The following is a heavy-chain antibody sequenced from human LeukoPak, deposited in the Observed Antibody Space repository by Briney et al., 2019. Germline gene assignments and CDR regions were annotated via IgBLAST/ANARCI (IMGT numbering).Heavy chain of an antibody. Sequence: PGGSLRLSCAASGFTFSSYAMSWVRQAPGKGLEWVAVISYDGSNKYYADSVKGRFTISRDNSKNTLYLQMNSLRAEDTAVYYCAKTYSSSWYVADYWGQGTLVTVSS. V-gene: IGHV3-30*18. CDR2: ISYDGSNK. J-gene: IGHJ4*02. D-gene: IGHD6-13*01. CDR3: AKTYSSSWYVADY. CDR1: GFTFSSYA.